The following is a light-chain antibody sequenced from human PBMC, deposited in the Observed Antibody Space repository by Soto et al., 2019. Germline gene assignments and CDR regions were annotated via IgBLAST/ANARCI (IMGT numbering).Light chain of an antibody. CDR1: QRLVDSEGDTY. V-gene: IGKV2-24*01. CDR2: KVY. CDR3: IQATDFPCT. Sequence: DIVMTQTPLSLSVTPGQPASISCRSSQRLVDSEGDTYLSWLHQRPGGPPRLLIYKVYSRLPGVPDRFSGSGAATNFTLKISSVEAEDVRLIYCIQATDFPCTVGQGTKVDSK. J-gene: IGKJ1*01.